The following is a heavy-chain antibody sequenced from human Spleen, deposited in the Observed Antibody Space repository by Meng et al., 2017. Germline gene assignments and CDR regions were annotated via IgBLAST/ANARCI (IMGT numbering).Heavy chain of an antibody. CDR2: IYPGDSDT. CDR3: ARHDCGGHCYDVPLDY. J-gene: IGHJ4*02. D-gene: IGHD2-21*02. CDR1: GYSFTNYW. V-gene: IGHV5-51*01. Sequence: GESLKISCKGSGYSFTNYWIVWVRQMPGKGLEWMGIIYPGDSDTRYSPSFQGQVTISVDTSISTAYLQWSSLKASDTAMYYCARHDCGGHCYDVPLDYWGQGTLVTVSS.